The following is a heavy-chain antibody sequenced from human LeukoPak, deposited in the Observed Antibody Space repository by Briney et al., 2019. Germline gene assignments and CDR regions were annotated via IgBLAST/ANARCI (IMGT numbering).Heavy chain of an antibody. Sequence: SETLSLTCTVSGGSISSYYWSWIRQPPGKGLEWIGNIYYTGSTSYNPSLKSRVTISVDTSKNQFSPKLSYVNAADTAVYYCARYISSGLDYWGQGTLVTVSS. J-gene: IGHJ4*02. CDR2: IYYTGST. D-gene: IGHD6-6*01. V-gene: IGHV4-59*08. CDR3: ARYISSGLDY. CDR1: GGSISSYY.